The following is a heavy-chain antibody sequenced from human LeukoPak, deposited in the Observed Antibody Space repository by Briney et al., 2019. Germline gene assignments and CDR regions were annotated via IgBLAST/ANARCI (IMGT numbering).Heavy chain of an antibody. CDR2: IYHSGST. Sequence: PSETLSLTCAVSGGSISSSNWWSWVRQPPGKGLEWIGEIYHSGSTNYNPSLKSRVTISVDKSKNQFSLKLGSVTAADTAVYYCASSRSSLYGMDVWGQGTTVTVSS. D-gene: IGHD6-19*01. CDR3: ASSRSSLYGMDV. CDR1: GGSISSSNW. V-gene: IGHV4-4*02. J-gene: IGHJ6*02.